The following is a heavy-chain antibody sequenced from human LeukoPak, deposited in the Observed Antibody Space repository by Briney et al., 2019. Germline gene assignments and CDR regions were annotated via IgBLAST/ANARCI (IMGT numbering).Heavy chain of an antibody. CDR2: ISSGGTII. CDR3: TTASRYYYDSSEDDY. CDR1: GFTFSDYY. Sequence: PGGSLRLSCAASGFTFSDYYMSWIRQAPGKGLEWISYISSGGTIIYYADSVRGQFTISRDNAKKSLYLQMNSLRAEDTAVYYCTTASRYYYDSSEDDYWGQGTLVTVSS. V-gene: IGHV3-11*01. D-gene: IGHD3-22*01. J-gene: IGHJ4*02.